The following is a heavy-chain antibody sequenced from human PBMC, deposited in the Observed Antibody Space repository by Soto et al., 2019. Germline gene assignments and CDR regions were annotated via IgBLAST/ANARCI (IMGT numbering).Heavy chain of an antibody. CDR3: ARERDKGWLLWGEPRLFDY. CDR2: ISAYNGNT. Sequence: GASVKVSCKASGYTFTSYGISWVRQAPGQGLDWMGWISAYNGNTNYAQKLQGRVTMTTDTSTSTAYMELRSLGSDDTAVYYCARERDKGWLLWGEPRLFDYWGQGTLVTVSS. CDR1: GYTFTSYG. V-gene: IGHV1-18*01. J-gene: IGHJ4*02. D-gene: IGHD5-18*01.